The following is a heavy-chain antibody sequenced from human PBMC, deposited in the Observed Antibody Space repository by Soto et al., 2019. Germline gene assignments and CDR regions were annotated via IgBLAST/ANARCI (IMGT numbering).Heavy chain of an antibody. CDR3: ARGIGHVGATPYYYYGMDV. J-gene: IGHJ6*02. CDR2: INAGNGNT. Sequence: ASVKVSCKASGYTFTSYAMHWVRQAPGQRLEWMGWINAGNGNTKYSQKFQGRVTITRDTSASTAYMELSSLRSEDTAVYYCARGIGHVGATPYYYYGMDVWGQGTTVTVSS. D-gene: IGHD1-26*01. CDR1: GYTFTSYA. V-gene: IGHV1-3*01.